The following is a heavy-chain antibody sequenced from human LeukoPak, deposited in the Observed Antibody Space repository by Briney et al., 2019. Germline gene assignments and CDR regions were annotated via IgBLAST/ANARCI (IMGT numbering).Heavy chain of an antibody. J-gene: IGHJ5*02. Sequence: SETLSLTCTVSGGSINSYYWNWIRQPPGKGLEWIGYIYYSGSTNYNLSLNSRVTVSVDTSKNQFSLKLSSVTAADTAVYYCAREGSGSAGNWFDPWGQGTLVTVSS. CDR1: GGSINSYY. V-gene: IGHV4-59*12. CDR3: AREGSGSAGNWFDP. D-gene: IGHD3-10*01. CDR2: IYYSGST.